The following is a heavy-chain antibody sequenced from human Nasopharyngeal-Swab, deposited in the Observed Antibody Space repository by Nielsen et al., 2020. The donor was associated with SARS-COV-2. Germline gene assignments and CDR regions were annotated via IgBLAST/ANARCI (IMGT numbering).Heavy chain of an antibody. CDR3: VGSSWYGDYYYYYGMDV. CDR2: IYYSGST. CDR1: GCSISSSSSY. J-gene: IGHJ6*02. Sequence: SETLSLTCTVSGCSISSSSSYRGWIRKPPGKGLEWIGSIYYSGSTYYIPSLKSRVTISVDTSKNQFSLKLSSVTAADTAVYYCVGSSWYGDYYYYYGMDVWGQGTTVTVSS. V-gene: IGHV4-39*07. D-gene: IGHD6-13*01.